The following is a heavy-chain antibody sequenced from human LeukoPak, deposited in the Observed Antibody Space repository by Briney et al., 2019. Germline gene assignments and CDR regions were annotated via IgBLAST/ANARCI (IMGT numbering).Heavy chain of an antibody. CDR1: GFTLSGHS. CDR3: AELGITMIGGV. D-gene: IGHD3-10*02. Sequence: GGSLRLSCVVSGFTLSGHSINWVRQAPGKGLKWVSSISSSSSYIYYTDSVKGRFTISRDNAKNSLYLQMNSLRAEDTAVYYCAELGITMIGGVWGKGTTVTISS. CDR2: ISSSSSYI. V-gene: IGHV3-21*01. J-gene: IGHJ6*04.